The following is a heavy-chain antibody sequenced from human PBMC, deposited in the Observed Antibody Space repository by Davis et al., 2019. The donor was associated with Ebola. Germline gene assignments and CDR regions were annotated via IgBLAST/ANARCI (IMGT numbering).Heavy chain of an antibody. CDR3: ARGTMYSSGWYFDF. D-gene: IGHD6-19*01. J-gene: IGHJ4*02. Sequence: SETLSLTCTVSGGSISSYYWSWIRQPAGKGLEWIGRIYSSGSTNYNPSLKSRVTISVDTSKNQFSLKLSSVTAADTAVYYCARGTMYSSGWYFDFWGQGTLVTVSS. CDR2: IYSSGST. CDR1: GGSISSYY. V-gene: IGHV4-4*07.